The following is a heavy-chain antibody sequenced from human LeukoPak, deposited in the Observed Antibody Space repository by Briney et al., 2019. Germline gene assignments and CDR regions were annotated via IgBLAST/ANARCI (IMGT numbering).Heavy chain of an antibody. CDR3: ARDHGYGNDC. V-gene: IGHV3-7*01. J-gene: IGHJ4*02. CDR2: IKQDGNEK. D-gene: IGHD5-18*01. CDR1: GFTFNNYW. Sequence: GGSLRLSCAASGFTFNNYWMNWARQAPGKGLEWVANIKQDGNEKYYVDSVKGRFTISRDNAKNSLYLQMNSLRDEDTAVYYCARDHGYGNDCWGQGTLVTVSS.